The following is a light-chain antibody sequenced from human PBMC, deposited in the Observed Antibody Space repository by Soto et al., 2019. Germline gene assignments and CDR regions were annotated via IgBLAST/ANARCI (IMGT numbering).Light chain of an antibody. CDR3: SSYTSSSTSVV. V-gene: IGLV2-14*01. Sequence: QSALTQPASVSGSPGQSITISCTGTSSDVGGYNYVSWYQQHPGKAPKLMIYDASNRPSGVSNRFSGSKSGNTASLTISGLQPEDEADYYCSSYTSSSTSVVFGGGTKVTVL. J-gene: IGLJ2*01. CDR2: DAS. CDR1: SSDVGGYNY.